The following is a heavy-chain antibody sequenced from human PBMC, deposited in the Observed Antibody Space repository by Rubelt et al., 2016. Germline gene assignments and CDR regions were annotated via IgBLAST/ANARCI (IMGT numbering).Heavy chain of an antibody. CDR2: IYSSGTT. CDR1: GGSISSSSYS. Sequence: QVQLQESGPGLVKPSETLSLTCTVSGGSISSSSYSWGWIRQPPGKGLQWIGNIYSSGTTYYNPSLKSRATISVDTSKTQCSLKLSAVTAADTAVYYCEVAGAATGSDYWGQGTLVTVSS. J-gene: IGHJ4*02. CDR3: EVAGAATGSDY. D-gene: IGHD6-13*01. V-gene: IGHV4-39*01.